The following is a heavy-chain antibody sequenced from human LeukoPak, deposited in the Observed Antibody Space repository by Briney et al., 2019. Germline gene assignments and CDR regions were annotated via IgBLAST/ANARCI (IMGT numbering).Heavy chain of an antibody. CDR1: GFTVSSNY. CDR2: VYSGGST. CDR3: ARVPVDSSSWAFDY. D-gene: IGHD6-13*01. V-gene: IGHV3-66*02. J-gene: IGHJ4*02. Sequence: GGSLRLSCAASGFTVSSNYMSWVRQAPGKGLEWVSVVYSGGSTYYADPVKGRFTISRDNSKNTLYLQMNSLRAEDTAVYYCARVPVDSSSWAFDYWGQGTLVTVSS.